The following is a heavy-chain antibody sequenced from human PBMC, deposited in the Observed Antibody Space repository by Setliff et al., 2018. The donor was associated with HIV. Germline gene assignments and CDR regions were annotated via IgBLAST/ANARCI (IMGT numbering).Heavy chain of an antibody. J-gene: IGHJ6*03. V-gene: IGHV4-39*02. CDR3: ARARFWSGYYTGDNYYYMDV. CDR2: LYGHSST. CDR1: GDSIGTGTHY. Sequence: SETLSLTCNVSGDSIGTGTHYWAWIRQPPGKGLEWIGSLYGHSSTYYTKSLRGRVTISADTSKNQFSLRLSSVTALDTAVYYCARARFWSGYYTGDNYYYMDVWGKGTTVTVSS. D-gene: IGHD3-3*01.